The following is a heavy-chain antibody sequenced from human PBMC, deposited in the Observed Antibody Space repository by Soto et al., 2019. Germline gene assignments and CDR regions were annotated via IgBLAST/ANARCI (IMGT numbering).Heavy chain of an antibody. Sequence: QVQLVQSGAEVKKPGSSVKVSCKASGGTFSIYAISWVRQAPGQGLEWMGGIIPIFGTANYAQKFQGRVTITADEFTSTAYMELSSLRSEDTAVYYCARYGGYSGYDYSNWFDSWGQGTLVTVSS. CDR3: ARYGGYSGYDYSNWFDS. J-gene: IGHJ5*01. D-gene: IGHD5-12*01. CDR2: IIPIFGTA. CDR1: GGTFSIYA. V-gene: IGHV1-69*12.